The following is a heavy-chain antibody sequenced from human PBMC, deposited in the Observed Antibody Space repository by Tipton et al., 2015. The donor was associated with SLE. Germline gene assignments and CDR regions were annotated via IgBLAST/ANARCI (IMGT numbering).Heavy chain of an antibody. J-gene: IGHJ3*02. V-gene: IGHV4-39*07. CDR2: MYYDGST. CDR1: GGSISSSTYF. D-gene: IGHD6-13*01. Sequence: TLSLTCTVSGGSISSSTYFWGWIRQPPGKGLELIGSMYYDGSTYYNPSLKSRVTMSVDTSKNQFSLKLSSVTAADTAVYYCARGGIAALPDAFDIWGQGTMVTVSS. CDR3: ARGGIAALPDAFDI.